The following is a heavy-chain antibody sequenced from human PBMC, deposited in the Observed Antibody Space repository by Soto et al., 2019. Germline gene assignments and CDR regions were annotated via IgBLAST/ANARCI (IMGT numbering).Heavy chain of an antibody. D-gene: IGHD1-20*01. CDR2: ISADNGET. J-gene: IGHJ5*02. Sequence: GASVKVSCKASGYIFSLYGISWVQQAPGQGLEWVGWISADNGETTYAQNFQGRVSMSTDTSTSTVYMELRSLRSDDTAVYYCARDECISAPCPRQWFDPWGQGTLVTVSS. CDR1: GYIFSLYG. CDR3: ARDECISAPCPRQWFDP. V-gene: IGHV1-18*01.